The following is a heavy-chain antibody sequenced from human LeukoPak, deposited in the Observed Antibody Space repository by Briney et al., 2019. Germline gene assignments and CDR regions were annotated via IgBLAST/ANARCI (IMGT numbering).Heavy chain of an antibody. V-gene: IGHV3-23*01. D-gene: IGHD3-16*01. CDR2: ISGSGGST. CDR3: AKDRPLGFGVTISYYYYGMDV. J-gene: IGHJ6*02. CDR1: GFTFSSYA. Sequence: GGSLRLSCAASGFTFSSYAMSWVRQAPGKGLEWVSAISGSGGSTYYADSVKGRFTISRGNSKNTLYLQMNSLRAEDTAVYYCAKDRPLGFGVTISYYYYGMDVWGQGTTVTVSS.